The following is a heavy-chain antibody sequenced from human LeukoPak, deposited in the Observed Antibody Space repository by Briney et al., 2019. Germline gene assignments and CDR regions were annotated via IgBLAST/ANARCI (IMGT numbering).Heavy chain of an antibody. Sequence: GESLSLTCAASGFPFSTYWIHWVRQVPAKGLVWVARIKDGGTTTDYADSVKGRFTISRDDAKNTLYLHMNSLRVEDTAVYYCTTIRPGYWGQGTLVTVSP. V-gene: IGHV3-74*01. D-gene: IGHD1-26*01. CDR3: TTIRPGY. CDR2: IKDGGTTT. J-gene: IGHJ4*02. CDR1: GFPFSTYW.